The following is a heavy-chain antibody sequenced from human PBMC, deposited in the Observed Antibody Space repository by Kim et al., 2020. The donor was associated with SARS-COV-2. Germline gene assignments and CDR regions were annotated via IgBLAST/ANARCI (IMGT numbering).Heavy chain of an antibody. J-gene: IGHJ3*02. D-gene: IGHD3-3*01. CDR1: GYTFTSYG. CDR3: ARADTIFGVVIGDAFDI. Sequence: ASVKVSCKASGYTFTSYGISWVRQAPGQGLEWMGWISAYNGNTNYAQKLQGRVTMTTDTSTSTAYMELRSLRSDDTAVYYCARADTIFGVVIGDAFDIWGQGTMVTVSS. V-gene: IGHV1-18*01. CDR2: ISAYNGNT.